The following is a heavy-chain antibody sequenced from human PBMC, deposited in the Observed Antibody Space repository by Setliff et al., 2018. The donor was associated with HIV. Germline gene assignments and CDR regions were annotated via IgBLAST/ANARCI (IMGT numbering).Heavy chain of an antibody. V-gene: IGHV4-4*09. CDR2: IYSGGST. Sequence: PSETLSLTCTVSGGSISGYYWSWIRQSPGKGLEWIGYIYSGGSTNFNPSLKSRVTLSIDTSKNQFSLNLTSMTAADTAVYFCVRHGYYYDFIDIWGQGTVVTVSS. CDR3: VRHGYYYDFIDI. D-gene: IGHD3-22*01. J-gene: IGHJ3*02. CDR1: GGSISGYY.